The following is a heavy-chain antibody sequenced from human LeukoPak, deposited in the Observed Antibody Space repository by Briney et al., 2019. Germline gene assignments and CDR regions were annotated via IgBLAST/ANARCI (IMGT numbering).Heavy chain of an antibody. CDR1: GGSISTYY. CDR2: IYYSGST. CDR3: ARHVYHRGTFDY. J-gene: IGHJ4*02. V-gene: IGHV4-59*08. D-gene: IGHD2-2*02. Sequence: SETLSLTCTVSGGSISTYYWSWIRQPPGKGLEWIGYIYYSGSTDYNPSLKSRVTISVDTSKNQFSLKLSSVTAADTAVYYCARHVYHRGTFDYWGQGTLVTVSS.